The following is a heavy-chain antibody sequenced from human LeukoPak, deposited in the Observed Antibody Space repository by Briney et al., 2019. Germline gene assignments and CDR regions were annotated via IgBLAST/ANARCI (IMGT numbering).Heavy chain of an antibody. CDR1: GYTFTGYY. V-gene: IGHV1-2*02. CDR2: INPNSGVT. CDR3: SREDY. J-gene: IGHJ4*02. Sequence: ASVKVSCKASGYTFTGYYLHWVRQAPGQGLEWVGWINPNSGVTNYAQKFQGRVSMTSDTSISTVYMELSRLRPDDTAGYYCSREDYWGQGTLVTVSS.